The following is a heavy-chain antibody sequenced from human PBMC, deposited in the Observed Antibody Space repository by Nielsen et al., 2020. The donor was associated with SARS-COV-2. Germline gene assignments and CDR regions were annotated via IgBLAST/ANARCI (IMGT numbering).Heavy chain of an antibody. D-gene: IGHD3-16*01. J-gene: IGHJ3*02. V-gene: IGHV1-69*01. CDR2: IIPIFGTA. Sequence: WVRQAPGQGLEWMGGIIPIFGTANYAQKFQGRVTITADESTSTAYMELSSLRSEDTAVYYCARGGAHPPADAFDIWGQGTMVTVSS. CDR3: ARGGAHPPADAFDI.